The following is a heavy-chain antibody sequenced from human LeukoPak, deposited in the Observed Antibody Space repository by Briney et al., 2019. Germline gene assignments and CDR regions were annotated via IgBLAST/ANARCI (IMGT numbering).Heavy chain of an antibody. Sequence: NPGGSLRLSCAASGFTFSSYSMNWVRQAPGKGLEWVSSISSRSSYIYYADSVKGRFTISRDNAKNSLYLQMNSLRAEDTAVYYCARDRLAGINWFDPWGQGTLVTVSS. D-gene: IGHD6-19*01. CDR2: ISSRSSYI. V-gene: IGHV3-21*01. CDR3: ARDRLAGINWFDP. CDR1: GFTFSSYS. J-gene: IGHJ5*02.